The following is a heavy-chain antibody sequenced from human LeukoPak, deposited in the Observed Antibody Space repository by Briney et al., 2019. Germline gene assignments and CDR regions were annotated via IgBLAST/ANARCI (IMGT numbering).Heavy chain of an antibody. CDR3: ASLIVGDDMTSNWFDP. J-gene: IGHJ5*02. D-gene: IGHD1-26*01. Sequence: SQTLSLTCTVSGGSISSGSYYWSWIRQHPGKGLEWIGYIYYSGSTYYNPSLKSRVTISVDTSKNQFSLKLSSVTAADTAVYYCASLIVGDDMTSNWFDPWGQGTLVTVSS. CDR1: GGSISSGSYY. V-gene: IGHV4-31*03. CDR2: IYYSGST.